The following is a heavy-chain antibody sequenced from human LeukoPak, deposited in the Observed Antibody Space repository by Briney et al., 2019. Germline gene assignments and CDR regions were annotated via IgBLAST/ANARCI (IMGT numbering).Heavy chain of an antibody. J-gene: IGHJ5*02. D-gene: IGHD3-3*01. CDR1: GGTFSSYA. CDR2: IIPILGIA. CDR3: ARGHPDYDFWSGHNWFDP. V-gene: IGHV1-69*04. Sequence: SVKVSCKASGGTFSSYAISWVRQAPGQGLEWMGRIIPILGIANYAQKFQGRVTMTRDTSTSTVYMELSSLRSEDTAVYYCARGHPDYDFWSGHNWFDPWGQGTLVTVSS.